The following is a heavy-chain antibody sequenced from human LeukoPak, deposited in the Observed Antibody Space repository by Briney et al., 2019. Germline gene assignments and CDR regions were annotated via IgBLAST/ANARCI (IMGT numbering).Heavy chain of an antibody. CDR3: ARGLLWFGELSRFDY. Sequence: GGSLRLSCAASGFTFSSYWMSWVRQAPGKGLEWVANIKQDGSEKYYEDSVKGRFTISRDNAKNSLYLQMNSLRAEDTAVYYCARGLLWFGELSRFDYWGQGTLVTVSS. D-gene: IGHD3-10*01. J-gene: IGHJ4*02. V-gene: IGHV3-7*01. CDR2: IKQDGSEK. CDR1: GFTFSSYW.